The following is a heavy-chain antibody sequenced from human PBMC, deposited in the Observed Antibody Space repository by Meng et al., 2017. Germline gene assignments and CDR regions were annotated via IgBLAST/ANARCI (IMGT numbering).Heavy chain of an antibody. CDR3: ARDLEYYDSSPPTVFDY. Sequence: GSLRLSCAVSGYSISSGYYWGWIRQPPGKGLEWIGSIYHSGSTYHNPSLKSRVTISVDTSKNQFSLKLSSVTAADTAVYYCARDLEYYDSSPPTVFDYWGQGTLVTVSS. D-gene: IGHD3-22*01. CDR2: IYHSGST. CDR1: GYSISSGYY. J-gene: IGHJ4*02. V-gene: IGHV4-38-2*02.